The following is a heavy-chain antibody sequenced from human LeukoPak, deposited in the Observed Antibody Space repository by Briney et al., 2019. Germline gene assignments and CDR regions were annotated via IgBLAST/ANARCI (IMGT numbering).Heavy chain of an antibody. CDR1: GGSISSYY. V-gene: IGHV4-59*01. D-gene: IGHD3-22*01. CDR2: IYYSGST. J-gene: IGHJ5*02. Sequence: SETLSLTCTVSGGSISSYYWSWIRQPPGKGLEWIGYIYYSGSTNYNPSLKSRVTISVDTSKNQFSLKLSSVTAADTAVYYCARVGSSGYYYGGRWFDPWAREPWSPSPQ. CDR3: ARVGSSGYYYGGRWFDP.